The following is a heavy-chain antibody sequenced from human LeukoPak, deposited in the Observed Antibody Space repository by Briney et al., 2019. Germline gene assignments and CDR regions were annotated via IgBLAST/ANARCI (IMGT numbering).Heavy chain of an antibody. V-gene: IGHV4-39*07. CDR2: IYYSGST. D-gene: IGHD2-21*02. Sequence: SETLSLTCTVSGGSISSSSYYWGWIRQPPGKGLEWIGSIYYSGSTYYNPSLKSRVTISVDTSKNQFSLKLSSVTAADTAVYYCAREYCGGDCYSGGYYYYYGMDVWGQGTTVTVSS. J-gene: IGHJ6*02. CDR1: GGSISSSSYY. CDR3: AREYCGGDCYSGGYYYYYGMDV.